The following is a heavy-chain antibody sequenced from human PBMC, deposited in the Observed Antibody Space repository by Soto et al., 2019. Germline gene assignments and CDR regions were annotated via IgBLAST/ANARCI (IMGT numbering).Heavy chain of an antibody. CDR2: IYYSGST. CDR3: AGWGSTSHAFDI. V-gene: IGHV4-59*01. J-gene: IGHJ3*02. CDR1: GGSISSYY. Sequence: QVQLQESGPGLVKPSETLSLTCTVSGGSISSYYWSWIRQPPGKGLEWIGYIYYSGSTNYNPSLKSRVFISVDTPKNLLPLKLSSLTAADTAVYYGAGWGSTSHAFDIWGQGTMVTVSS. D-gene: IGHD3-16*01.